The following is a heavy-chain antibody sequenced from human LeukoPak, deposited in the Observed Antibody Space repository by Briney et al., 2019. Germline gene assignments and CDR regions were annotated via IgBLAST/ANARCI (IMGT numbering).Heavy chain of an antibody. J-gene: IGHJ3*02. V-gene: IGHV3-13*01. CDR1: GFTFSSSD. CDR3: ASRVITFGGVPRPNDAFDI. CDR2: IGTAGDT. D-gene: IGHD3-16*01. Sequence: GGSLRLSCAASGFTFSSSDMHWVRQAPGKGLEWVSAIGTAGDTYYEVSVKGRFTISRENAKNSLYLQMNSLRPGDTAVYYCASRVITFGGVPRPNDAFDIWGQGTMVTVSS.